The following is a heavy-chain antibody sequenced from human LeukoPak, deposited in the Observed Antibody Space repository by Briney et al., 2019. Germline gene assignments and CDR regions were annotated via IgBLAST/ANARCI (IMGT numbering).Heavy chain of an antibody. Sequence: GGSLRLSCAASGFTFSSYSMNWVRQAPGKGLEWVSSISSGSSYIYYADSVKGRFTIPRDNAKNSLHLQMNSLRAEDTAVYYCARERRVPAAAYYYYYMDVWGKGTTVTV. J-gene: IGHJ6*03. D-gene: IGHD2-2*01. CDR3: ARERRVPAAAYYYYYMDV. CDR1: GFTFSSYS. V-gene: IGHV3-21*01. CDR2: ISSGSSYI.